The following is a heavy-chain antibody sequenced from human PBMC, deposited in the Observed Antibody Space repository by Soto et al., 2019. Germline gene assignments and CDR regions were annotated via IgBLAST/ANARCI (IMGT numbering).Heavy chain of an antibody. CDR1: GFTFSSYG. CDR3: AKDWNAFDI. CDR2: ISYDGSNK. J-gene: IGHJ3*02. V-gene: IGHV3-30*18. D-gene: IGHD3-3*01. Sequence: QVQLVESGGGVVQPGRSLRLSCAASGFTFSSYGMHWVRQAPGKGLEWVAVISYDGSNKYYADSVKGRFTISRDNSKNTLYLQMNSLRAEDTAVYYCAKDWNAFDIWGQRTMVTVSS.